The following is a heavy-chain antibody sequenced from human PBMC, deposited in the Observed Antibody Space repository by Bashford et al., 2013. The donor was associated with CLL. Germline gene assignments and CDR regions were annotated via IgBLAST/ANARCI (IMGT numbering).Heavy chain of an antibody. V-gene: IGHV1-69*13. CDR2: IIPTSGST. J-gene: IGHJ4*02. CDR3: ARDSLGCSGGSCYFDY. CDR1: GSTFTSYD. Sequence: SVKVSCKASGSTFTSYDFNWVRQAPGQGLEWMGGIIPTSGSTKYTQKFQGRLTITADASTTTVFMELSSLRSEDTAVYYCARDSLGCSGGSCYFDYWGQGTPVTVSS. D-gene: IGHD2-15*01.